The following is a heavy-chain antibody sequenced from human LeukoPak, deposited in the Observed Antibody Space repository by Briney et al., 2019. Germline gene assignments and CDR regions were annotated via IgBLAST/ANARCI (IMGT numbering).Heavy chain of an antibody. D-gene: IGHD3-22*01. CDR3: AKCPHYYYDRVAFDP. CDR1: GFTFSSYA. CDR2: ISGSGSST. V-gene: IGHV3-23*01. Sequence: GGSLRLSCAASGFTFSSYAMSWVRQAPGKGLEWVSAISGSGSSTYYADSVKGRFTISRDNSKNTLYLQMNSLRAEDTAVYYCAKCPHYYYDRVAFDPWGQGTLVTVSS. J-gene: IGHJ5*02.